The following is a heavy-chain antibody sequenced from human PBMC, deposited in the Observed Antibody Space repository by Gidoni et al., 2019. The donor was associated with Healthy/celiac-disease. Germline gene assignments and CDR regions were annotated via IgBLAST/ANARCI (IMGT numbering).Heavy chain of an antibody. V-gene: IGHV3-64D*09. J-gene: IGHJ6*02. Sequence: EVQLVESGGGLVQPGGSLRLSCSASGFTFSSYAMHWVRQAPGKGLEYVSAISSNGGSTYYADSVKGRFTISRDNPKNTLYLQMSSLRAEDTAVYYCVKAVTGTYMDVWGQGTTVTVSS. D-gene: IGHD1-20*01. CDR3: VKAVTGTYMDV. CDR2: ISSNGGST. CDR1: GFTFSSYA.